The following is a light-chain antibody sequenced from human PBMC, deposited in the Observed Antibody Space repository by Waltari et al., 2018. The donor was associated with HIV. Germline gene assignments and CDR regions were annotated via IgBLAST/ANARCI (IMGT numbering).Light chain of an antibody. J-gene: IGLJ2*01. V-gene: IGLV2-14*03. CDR2: DVS. CDR1: SRYVGRYNY. CDR3: NSYTTSSTLHVV. Sequence: QSALPQPPSVSASPGQSTSISCPGTSRYVGRYNYGSWYQHHPGKAPKLMLYDVSNRPSGVSNRFSGSKSGNTASLTISGLQAEDEADYYCNSYTTSSTLHVVFGGGTKLTVL.